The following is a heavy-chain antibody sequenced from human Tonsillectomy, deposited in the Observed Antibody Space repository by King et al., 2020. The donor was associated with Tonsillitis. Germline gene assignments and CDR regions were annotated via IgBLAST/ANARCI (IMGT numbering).Heavy chain of an antibody. Sequence: EVQLVESGGGVVRPGGSLRLSCAASGFTFDDSGMSCVRPAPGEGLEWVSGINWNVGGTGCAESVMGRFTISRANAKNLLYLQMNSLRAEDTALYYCARDAGPRDCSGGSCYLDYWGQGTLVTVSS. J-gene: IGHJ4*02. D-gene: IGHD2-15*01. CDR3: ARDAGPRDCSGGSCYLDY. V-gene: IGHV3-20*04. CDR2: INWNVGGT. CDR1: GFTFDDSG.